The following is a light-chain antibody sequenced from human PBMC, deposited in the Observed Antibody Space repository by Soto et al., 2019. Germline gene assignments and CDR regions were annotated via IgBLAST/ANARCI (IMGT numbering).Light chain of an antibody. CDR1: QTVRNNY. J-gene: IGKJ1*01. CDR3: KQSNNWHRT. V-gene: IGKV3D-20*02. CDR2: DAS. Sequence: EFVLTQSPGTLSLSPGSRSPLSCRASQTVRNNYLAWYQQKPGQAPRLLIYDASSRATGIQDRFSGSGSGTEFTLNLRRLQSEELAVYDCKQSNNWHRTFGNWNKVAIK.